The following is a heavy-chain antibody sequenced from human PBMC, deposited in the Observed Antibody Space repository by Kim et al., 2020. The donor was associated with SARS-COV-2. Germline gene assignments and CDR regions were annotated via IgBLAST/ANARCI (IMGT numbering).Heavy chain of an antibody. CDR1: GYTFTSYA. CDR3: ARDRRNTYYYDSSGYWVAGY. V-gene: IGHV7-4-1*02. D-gene: IGHD3-22*01. J-gene: IGHJ4*02. CDR2: INTNTGNP. Sequence: ASVKVSCKASGYTFTSYAMNWVRQAPGQGLEWMGWINTNTGNPTYAQGFTGRFVFSLDTSVSTAYLQISSLKAEDTTVYYCARDRRNTYYYDSSGYWVAGYWGQGTLVTVSS.